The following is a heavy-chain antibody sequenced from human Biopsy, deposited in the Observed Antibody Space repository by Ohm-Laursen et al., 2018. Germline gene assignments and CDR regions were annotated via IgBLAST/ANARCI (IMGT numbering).Heavy chain of an antibody. CDR1: SYTFTDYN. V-gene: IGHV1-2*02. CDR3: AIDGNDFLTDYLKIDQ. Sequence: SSVKVSCKASSYTFTDYNIHWMRQAPGQGLEWLGYINCKTGATNYAQKFQGTVTMTRDTSISTAYMEVSSLRSDDTAVYYCAIDGNDFLTDYLKIDQWGQGTLVTVSS. CDR2: INCKTGAT. D-gene: IGHD3-9*01. J-gene: IGHJ4*02.